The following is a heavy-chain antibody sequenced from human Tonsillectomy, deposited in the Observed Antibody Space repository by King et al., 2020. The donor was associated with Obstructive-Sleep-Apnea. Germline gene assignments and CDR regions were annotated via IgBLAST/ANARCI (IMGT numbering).Heavy chain of an antibody. CDR3: ARGGSSGYYVA. J-gene: IGHJ5*02. CDR1: GFTLSTYW. Sequence: VQLVESGGGLVQPGGSLRLSCVASGFTLSTYWMHWVRQAPGKGLVWVSRINSDESSITYADSVLGRFTISRDNAKNTLYLQMNSLRAEDTAVYYCARGGSSGYYVAWGQGTLVTVSS. D-gene: IGHD3-22*01. CDR2: INSDESSI. V-gene: IGHV3-74*01.